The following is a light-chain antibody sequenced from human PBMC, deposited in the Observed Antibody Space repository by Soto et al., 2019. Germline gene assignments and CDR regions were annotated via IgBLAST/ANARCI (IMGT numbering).Light chain of an antibody. CDR1: QSIYTK. CDR3: QQYAGSLYT. J-gene: IGKJ2*01. Sequence: EIVLTQSPGTLSLSPGEGATLSCRASQSIYTKLAWYQKKSGQAPRLLIYDASTRAYGIPDRFSGRGSGTDFSLTISRLEPEDFAVYYCQQYAGSLYTFAQGTKLDIK. CDR2: DAS. V-gene: IGKV3-20*01.